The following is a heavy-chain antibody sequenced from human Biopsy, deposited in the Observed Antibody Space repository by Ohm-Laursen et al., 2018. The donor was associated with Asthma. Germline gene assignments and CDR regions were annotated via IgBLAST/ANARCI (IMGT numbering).Heavy chain of an antibody. J-gene: IGHJ3*01. CDR2: GNTGNGDT. CDR3: ARTYYDFLTGQVKDVFGV. CDR1: GYNFISFA. V-gene: IGHV1-3*04. Sequence: ASVKVSCKASGYNFISFAIHWVRQAPGQRLEWMGWGNTGNGDTKYSQKFQGRVTITRDTSASTAYMELRILRSEDTATYYCARTYYDFLTGQVKDVFGVWGQGTMVTVSS. D-gene: IGHD3-9*01.